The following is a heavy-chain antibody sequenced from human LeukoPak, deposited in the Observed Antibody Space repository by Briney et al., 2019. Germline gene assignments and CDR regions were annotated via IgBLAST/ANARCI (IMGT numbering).Heavy chain of an antibody. D-gene: IGHD6-13*01. V-gene: IGHV3-30*04. Sequence: PGGSLRLCCAASGFTFSSYTMHWVRQAPGKGLEWVAVISYDGSNKYYADSVKGRFTISRDNSKSTLYLQMNSLRAEDTAVYYCARDGGSAAGTDYYMDVWGKGTTVTVSS. J-gene: IGHJ6*03. CDR3: ARDGGSAAGTDYYMDV. CDR1: GFTFSSYT. CDR2: ISYDGSNK.